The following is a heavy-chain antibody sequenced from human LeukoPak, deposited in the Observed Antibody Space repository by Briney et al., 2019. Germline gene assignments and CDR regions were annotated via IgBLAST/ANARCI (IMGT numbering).Heavy chain of an antibody. CDR1: GFTFSSYE. J-gene: IGHJ6*04. Sequence: GGSLRLSCAASGFTFSSYEMNWIRQAPGKGLEWVSYISSRGSTIYYADSVKGRFTIARDNAKNSLYLQMNSLRAEDTAVYYCAELGITMIGGVWGKGTTVTISS. CDR2: ISSRGSTI. V-gene: IGHV3-48*03. D-gene: IGHD3-10*02. CDR3: AELGITMIGGV.